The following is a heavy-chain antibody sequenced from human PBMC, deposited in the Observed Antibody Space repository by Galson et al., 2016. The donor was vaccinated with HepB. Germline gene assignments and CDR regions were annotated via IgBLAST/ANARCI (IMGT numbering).Heavy chain of an antibody. CDR1: GFTFSNYS. Sequence: SLRLSCAASGFTFSNYSMNWVRQAPGKGLEWVSYISSSSNTIYYADSVKGRFTVSRDNAKNSLSLQMNRLRDEVTAVYYCARSGYTNLDYWGQGTLVTVSS. D-gene: IGHD3-9*01. CDR3: ARSGYTNLDY. CDR2: ISSSSNTI. V-gene: IGHV3-48*02. J-gene: IGHJ4*02.